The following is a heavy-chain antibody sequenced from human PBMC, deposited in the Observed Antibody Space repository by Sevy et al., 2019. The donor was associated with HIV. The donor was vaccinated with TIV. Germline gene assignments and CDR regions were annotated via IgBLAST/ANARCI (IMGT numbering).Heavy chain of an antibody. CDR1: GFTFSSYA. CDR3: AGAGYCSSTSCYPGGMDV. D-gene: IGHD2-2*01. V-gene: IGHV3-30*04. CDR2: ISYDGSNK. J-gene: IGHJ6*02. Sequence: GGSLRLSCAASGFTFSSYAMHWVRQAPGKGLEWVAVISYDGSNKYYADSVKGRFTISRDNSKNTLYLQMNSLRAEDTAVYYCAGAGYCSSTSCYPGGMDVWGQGPRSPSP.